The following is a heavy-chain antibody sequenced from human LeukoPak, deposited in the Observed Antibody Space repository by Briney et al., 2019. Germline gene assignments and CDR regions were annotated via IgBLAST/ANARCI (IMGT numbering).Heavy chain of an antibody. D-gene: IGHD2-21*02. J-gene: IGHJ4*02. Sequence: SETLSLNCAVYGGSFSGYYWSWIRQPPGKGLEWIGEINHSGSTNYNPSLKSRVTISVDTSKNQLSLKLSSVTAADTAVYYCARQRSDDWVDYWGQGTLVTVSS. CDR3: ARQRSDDWVDY. CDR2: INHSGST. CDR1: GGSFSGYY. V-gene: IGHV4-34*01.